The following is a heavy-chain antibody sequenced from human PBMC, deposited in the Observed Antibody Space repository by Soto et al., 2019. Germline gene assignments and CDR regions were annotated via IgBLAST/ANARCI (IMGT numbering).Heavy chain of an antibody. Sequence: EVQLVESGGGLVKPGGSLRLSCAASGFTFSSYSMNWVRQAPGKGLEWVSSISSSSSYIYYADSVKGRFTISRDNAKNSLYLQMNSLRAEDTAVYYCARCDSPGVYYDGHNFDYWGQGTLVTVSS. J-gene: IGHJ4*02. CDR3: ARCDSPGVYYDGHNFDY. CDR1: GFTFSSYS. CDR2: ISSSSSYI. V-gene: IGHV3-21*01. D-gene: IGHD3-22*01.